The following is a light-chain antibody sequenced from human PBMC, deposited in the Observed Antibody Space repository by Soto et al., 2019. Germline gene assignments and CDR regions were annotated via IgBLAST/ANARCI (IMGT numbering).Light chain of an antibody. V-gene: IGLV1-40*01. CDR1: RSNIGAGYA. CDR3: HSYDTSLSASV. J-gene: IGLJ2*01. Sequence: QAVVTQPPSVSGAPGQRVTISCTGSRSNIGAGYAVHWYQQLPGPAPNLLIYDNTNRPSGVPDRFSASESGTSASLAITGLPSEDDADYYSHSYDTSLSASVFGGGTKLTVL. CDR2: DNT.